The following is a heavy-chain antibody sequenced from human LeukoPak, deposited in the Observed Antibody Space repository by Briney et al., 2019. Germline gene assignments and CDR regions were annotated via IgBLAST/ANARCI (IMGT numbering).Heavy chain of an antibody. J-gene: IGHJ4*02. D-gene: IGHD2-15*01. V-gene: IGHV4-39*07. CDR1: GGSISGRSYY. CDR2: FYYTGIT. Sequence: PSETLSLTCSVSGGSISGRSYYWGWIRQPPGKGLEWIGSFYYTGITYFNPSLKGRVTVSVDTSRKHFSLKLTSVTAADTAVYARGPVVVVAATHYFDSWGQGTLVTVSS. CDR3: GPVVVVAATHYFDS.